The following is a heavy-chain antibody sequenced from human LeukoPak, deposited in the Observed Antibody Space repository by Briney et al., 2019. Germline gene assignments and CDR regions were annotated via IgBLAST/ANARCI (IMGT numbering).Heavy chain of an antibody. J-gene: IGHJ3*02. V-gene: IGHV3-53*01. Sequence: PGGSLRLSCAASGFTVSSNYMSWVRQAPGKGLEWVSIIYSGGTTYYADSVKGRFTISRDNSKNTLYLQMNSLRAEDTAMYYCAREDIWVRAFDIWGQGTMVTVSS. CDR3: AREDIWVRAFDI. D-gene: IGHD3-9*01. CDR2: IYSGGTT. CDR1: GFTVSSNY.